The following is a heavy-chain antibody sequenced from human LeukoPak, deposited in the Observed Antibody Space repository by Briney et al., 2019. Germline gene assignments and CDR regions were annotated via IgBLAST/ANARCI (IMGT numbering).Heavy chain of an antibody. CDR2: IYNSGNT. V-gene: IGHV4-59*12. D-gene: IGHD3-10*01. CDR1: GGSISGYY. Sequence: SETLSLTCTVSGGSISGYYWSWIRQPPGEGLEWIGYIYNSGNTNYNPSLKSRVTISVDTSKNQFSLKLSSVTAADTAVYYCARDRGFMVRGSRRGYDDYYYYMDVWGKGTTVTISS. J-gene: IGHJ6*03. CDR3: ARDRGFMVRGSRRGYDDYYYYMDV.